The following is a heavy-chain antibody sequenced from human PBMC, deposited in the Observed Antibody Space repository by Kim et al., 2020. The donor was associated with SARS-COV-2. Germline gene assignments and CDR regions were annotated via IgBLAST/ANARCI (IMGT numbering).Heavy chain of an antibody. D-gene: IGHD3-3*01. Sequence: KGRFTSARANAKNSLYLQMNSLRAEDTAVYYCARPPDYDFWSGYVSTFDYWGQGTLVTVSS. CDR3: ARPPDYDFWSGYVSTFDY. V-gene: IGHV3-11*01. J-gene: IGHJ4*02.